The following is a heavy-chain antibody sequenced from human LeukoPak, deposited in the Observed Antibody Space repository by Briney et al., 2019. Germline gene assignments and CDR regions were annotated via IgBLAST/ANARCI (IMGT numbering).Heavy chain of an antibody. CDR1: GFAFSIYV. CDR3: AKEDRSSSRSYFAY. CDR2: ISGGGGGT. V-gene: IGHV3-23*01. D-gene: IGHD6-6*01. J-gene: IGHJ4*02. Sequence: PGGSLRLSCVASGFAFSIYVMSWVRQAPAMGLEWVSSISGGGGGTYYADSVKGRFTISRDNAKNTLYLQMNSLRAEDTAVYYCAKEDRSSSRSYFAYWGQGALVTVSS.